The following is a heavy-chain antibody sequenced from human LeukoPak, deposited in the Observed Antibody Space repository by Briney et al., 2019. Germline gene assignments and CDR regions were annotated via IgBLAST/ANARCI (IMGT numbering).Heavy chain of an antibody. J-gene: IGHJ4*02. V-gene: IGHV1-2*02. CDR2: INPNSDGT. CDR1: GYTFTGYY. D-gene: IGHD4-17*01. Sequence: ASVKVSCRASGYTFTGYYMHWARQAPGQGLEWMGWINPNSDGTNYAQKFQDRVTMTRDTSISTAYMEVSRLRSDDTAVYYCARSREGDYRDLIWWGQGTLVTVSS. CDR3: ARSREGDYRDLIW.